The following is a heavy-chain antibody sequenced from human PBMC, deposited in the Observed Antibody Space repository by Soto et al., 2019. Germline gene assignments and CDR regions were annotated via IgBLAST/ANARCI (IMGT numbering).Heavy chain of an antibody. J-gene: IGHJ4*02. CDR2: IYYSGST. D-gene: IGHD4-17*01. Sequence: SETLSLTCTVSGGSISSYYWSWIRQPPGKGLEWIGYIYYSGSTNYNPSLKSRVTISVDTSKNQFSLKLSSVTAADTAVYYCARGGPYGGNPFDYWGQGTLVTVSS. CDR1: GGSISSYY. CDR3: ARGGPYGGNPFDY. V-gene: IGHV4-59*01.